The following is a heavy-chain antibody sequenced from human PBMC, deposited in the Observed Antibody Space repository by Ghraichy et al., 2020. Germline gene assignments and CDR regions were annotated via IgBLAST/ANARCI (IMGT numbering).Heavy chain of an antibody. V-gene: IGHV5-51*01. CDR3: ARSYDSSGYYSHRPRGWGN. D-gene: IGHD3-22*01. CDR2: IYPGDSDT. J-gene: IGHJ4*02. CDR1: GYSFTSYW. Sequence: GESLNISCKGSGYSFTSYWIGWVRQMPGKGLEWMGIIYPGDSDTRYSPSFQGQVTISADKSISTAYLQWSSLKASDTAMYYCARSYDSSGYYSHRPRGWGNWGQGTLVTVSS.